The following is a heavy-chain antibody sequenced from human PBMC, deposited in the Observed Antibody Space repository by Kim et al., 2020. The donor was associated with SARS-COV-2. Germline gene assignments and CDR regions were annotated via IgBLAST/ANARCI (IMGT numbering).Heavy chain of an antibody. CDR1: GNSFTSYW. CDR2: IDPSDSYT. D-gene: IGHD3-3*01. Sequence: GESLQISCKGSGNSFTSYWISWVRQMPGKGLEWMGRIDPSDSYTNYSPSFQGHVTISADKSISTAYLQWSSLKASDTAMYYCAGYDFWSGYFVYWGQGTLVTVSS. CDR3: AGYDFWSGYFVY. V-gene: IGHV5-10-1*01. J-gene: IGHJ4*02.